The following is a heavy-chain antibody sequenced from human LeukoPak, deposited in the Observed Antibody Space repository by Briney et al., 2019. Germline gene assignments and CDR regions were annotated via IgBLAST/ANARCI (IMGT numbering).Heavy chain of an antibody. J-gene: IGHJ6*02. CDR3: AVSLTTGGYYGMDV. CDR2: FDPEDGET. Sequence: APVKVSCKVSGYTLTELSLHWVRQAPGKGLEWMGRFDPEDGETIYARKFQGRVTMTEDTSTDTAYMELSSLRSEDTAVYFCAVSLTTGGYYGMDVWGQGTTVTVSS. CDR1: GYTLTELS. D-gene: IGHD1-1*01. V-gene: IGHV1-24*01.